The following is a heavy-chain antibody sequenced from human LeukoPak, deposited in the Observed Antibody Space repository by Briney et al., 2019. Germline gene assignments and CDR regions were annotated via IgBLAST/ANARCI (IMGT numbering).Heavy chain of an antibody. V-gene: IGHV3-7*01. CDR2: IKQDGSEK. CDR1: GFTFSSYW. CDR3: ARDQIKFGYSYGYCFDY. D-gene: IGHD5-18*01. Sequence: GGSLRLSCAASGFTFSSYWMSWVRQAPGKGLEWVANIKQDGSEKYYVDSVRGRFNISRDNAKNSRYLQMYRLRAQEPAVYYCARDQIKFGYSYGYCFDYWGQGTLVTVSS. J-gene: IGHJ4*02.